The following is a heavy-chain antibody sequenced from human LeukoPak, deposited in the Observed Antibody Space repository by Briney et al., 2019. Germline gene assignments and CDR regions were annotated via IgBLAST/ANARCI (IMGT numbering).Heavy chain of an antibody. CDR1: GFTFSSYS. D-gene: IGHD3-16*02. CDR3: ARDQGGYTPDAFDI. CDR2: ISSSSSYI. V-gene: IGHV3-21*01. Sequence: GGSLRLSCAASGFTFSSYSMNWVRQAPGKGLEWVSSISSSSSYIYYADSVKGRFTISRDNAKNSLYLQMNSLRAEDTAVYYCARDQGGYTPDAFDIWGQGTMVTVSS. J-gene: IGHJ3*02.